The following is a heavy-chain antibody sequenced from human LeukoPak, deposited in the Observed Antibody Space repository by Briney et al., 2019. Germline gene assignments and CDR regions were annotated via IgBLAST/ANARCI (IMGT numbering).Heavy chain of an antibody. J-gene: IGHJ4*02. CDR1: GSTFRDYW. Sequence: GGSLRLSCTALGSTFRDYWMTWVRQAPGKGPEWVANIKLDGSQRYYVDSVRGRFTTSRDNAKNSLFLQMNGLRAEDTAVYYCARRGGSSSRRSPIDYWGQGTLVTVSS. CDR3: ARRGGSSSRRSPIDY. D-gene: IGHD6-6*01. V-gene: IGHV3-7*01. CDR2: IKLDGSQR.